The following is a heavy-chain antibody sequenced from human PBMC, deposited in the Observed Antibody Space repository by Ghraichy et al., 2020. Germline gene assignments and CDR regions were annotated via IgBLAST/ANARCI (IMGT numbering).Heavy chain of an antibody. J-gene: IGHJ3*02. D-gene: IGHD1-26*01. CDR3: ASFSVGARPDAFDI. CDR2: IYYSGST. V-gene: IGHV4-59*01. Sequence: IGYIYYSGSTNYNPSLKSRVTISLDTSKNQFSLKLSSVTAADTAGYYCASFSVGARPDAFDIWGQG.